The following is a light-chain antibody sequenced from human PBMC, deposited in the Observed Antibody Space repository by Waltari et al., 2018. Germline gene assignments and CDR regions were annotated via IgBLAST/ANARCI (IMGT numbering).Light chain of an antibody. J-gene: IGKJ1*01. CDR2: WAS. V-gene: IGKV4-1*01. CDR3: QQYHSVPRT. Sequence: DIVLTQSPDSLAVSLGERATINCKSSQSVLYSPNNKNYLGWFQQKKGQPPKLLIYWASMRESGVPDRCSGSGSGTDFTLTISSLQAEDVAVYYCQQYHSVPRTFGQGTKMEI. CDR1: QSVLYSPNNKNY.